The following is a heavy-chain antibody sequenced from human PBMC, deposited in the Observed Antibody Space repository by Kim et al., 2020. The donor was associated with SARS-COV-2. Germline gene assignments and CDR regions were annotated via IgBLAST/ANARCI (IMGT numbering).Heavy chain of an antibody. Sequence: GGSLRLSCAASGFTFSSYGMHWVRQAPGKGLEWVAVISYDGSNKYYADSVKGRFTISRDNSKNTLYLQMNSLRAEDTAVYYCAKGSKLLWFGELSFLNAYFDYWGQGTLVTVSS. CDR2: ISYDGSNK. V-gene: IGHV3-30*18. J-gene: IGHJ4*02. D-gene: IGHD3-10*01. CDR3: AKGSKLLWFGELSFLNAYFDY. CDR1: GFTFSSYG.